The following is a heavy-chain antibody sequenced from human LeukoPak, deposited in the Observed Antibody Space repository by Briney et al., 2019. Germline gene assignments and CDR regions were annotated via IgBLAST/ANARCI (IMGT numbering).Heavy chain of an antibody. D-gene: IGHD4-17*01. Sequence: PGGSLRLSCAASGFTFSSYSMNWVRQAPGKGLEWVSSISSSSSYIYYADSVKGRFTISRDNAKNSLYLQMSSLRAEDTAVYYCARGSYGDYEIDYWGQGTLVTVSS. CDR1: GFTFSSYS. J-gene: IGHJ4*02. CDR3: ARGSYGDYEIDY. CDR2: ISSSSSYI. V-gene: IGHV3-21*01.